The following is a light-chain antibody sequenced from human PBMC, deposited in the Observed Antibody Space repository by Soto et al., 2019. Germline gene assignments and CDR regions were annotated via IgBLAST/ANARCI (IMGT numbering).Light chain of an antibody. J-gene: IGKJ3*01. CDR2: CAF. V-gene: IGKV4-1*01. CDR1: QSVLYSSNNKNY. CDR3: QQYYSTPFT. Sequence: DIVMTQSPDSLAVSLGERATINCKSSQSVLYSSNNKNYLAWYQQKPGQPPKVLIYCAFTRESGVTDRLSGSWSVTDFTLTISSLQAEDVAVYYCQQYYSTPFTFGPGAKVDIK.